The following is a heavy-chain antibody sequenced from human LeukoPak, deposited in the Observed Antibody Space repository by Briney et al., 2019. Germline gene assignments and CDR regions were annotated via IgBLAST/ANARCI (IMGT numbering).Heavy chain of an antibody. CDR1: GFTVSSNY. CDR3: ARVGIYGDYNRYFDY. D-gene: IGHD4-17*01. V-gene: IGHV3-20*04. Sequence: GGSLRLSCAASGFTVSSNYMSWVRQAPGKGLEWVSGINWNVGSIGYVDSVKGRFTISRDNAKNSLYLQMNSLRAEDTALYYCARVGIYGDYNRYFDYWGQGTLVTVSS. CDR2: INWNVGSI. J-gene: IGHJ4*02.